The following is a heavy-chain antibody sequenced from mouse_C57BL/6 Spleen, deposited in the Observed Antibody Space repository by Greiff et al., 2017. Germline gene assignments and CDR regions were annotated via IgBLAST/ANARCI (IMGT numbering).Heavy chain of an antibody. CDR3: ARDKGLTSYYFGC. CDR2: ISDGGSYT. V-gene: IGHV5-4*01. J-gene: IGHJ2*01. D-gene: IGHD1-3*01. CDR1: GFTFSSYA. Sequence: EVKLVESGGGLVKPGGSLKLSCAASGFTFSSYAMSWVRQTPEKRLEWVATISDGGSYTYYPDNVKGRFTISRDNAKNNLYLQRSHLKSEDTAMYYCARDKGLTSYYFGCWGQGTTLTVSS.